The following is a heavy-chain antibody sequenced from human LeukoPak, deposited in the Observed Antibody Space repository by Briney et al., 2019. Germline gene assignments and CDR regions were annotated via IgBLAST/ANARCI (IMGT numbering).Heavy chain of an antibody. CDR2: FDPEDGET. D-gene: IGHD4-23*01. CDR3: ATNLATVVTPAYY. Sequence: ASVKVSCKVSGYTHTELSMHWVRQAPGKGLEWMGGFDPEDGETIYTQMFQGRVTMTEDTSTDTAYMELSSLRSEDTAVYYCATNLATVVTPAYYWGQGTLVTVSS. CDR1: GYTHTELS. J-gene: IGHJ4*02. V-gene: IGHV1-24*01.